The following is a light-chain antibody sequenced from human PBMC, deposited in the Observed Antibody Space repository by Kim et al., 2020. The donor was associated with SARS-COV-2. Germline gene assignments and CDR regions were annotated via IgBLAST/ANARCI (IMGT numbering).Light chain of an antibody. CDR3: LQRSKWPLT. J-gene: IGKJ4*01. Sequence: LAPGERATLSCRASQSISSSLAWYQQKPGQAPRLLICDASNRATGIPARFSGSGSGTDFTLTISSLEPEDFAVYYCLQRSKWPLTFGGGTKVDIK. V-gene: IGKV3-11*01. CDR2: DAS. CDR1: QSISSS.